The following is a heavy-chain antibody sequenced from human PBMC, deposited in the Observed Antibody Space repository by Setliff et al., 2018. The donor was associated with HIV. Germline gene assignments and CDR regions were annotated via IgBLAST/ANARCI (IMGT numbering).Heavy chain of an antibody. CDR3: ARDVYRRGPYDY. CDR2: INHSGSI. V-gene: IGHV4-34*01. Sequence: PSETLSLTCAVYGGSFSGYYWSWIRQPPGKGLEWIGEINHSGSINYNPSLKSRVTISVDTSKNQFSLKLSSVIAADTAVYYCARDVYRRGPYDYWGQGTLVTVSS. J-gene: IGHJ4*02. D-gene: IGHD6-25*01. CDR1: GGSFSGYY.